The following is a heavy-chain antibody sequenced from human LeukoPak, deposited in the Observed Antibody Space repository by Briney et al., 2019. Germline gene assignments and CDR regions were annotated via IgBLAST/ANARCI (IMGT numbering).Heavy chain of an antibody. CDR2: INPNSGGT. D-gene: IGHD2-15*01. CDR1: GYTFTGYY. J-gene: IGHJ4*02. Sequence: GASVKVSCKTSGYTFTGYYMLWVRQAPGQGLEWMGWINPNSGGTNYAQKFQGRVTMTRDTSISTAYMELSRLRSDDTAVYYCARGGLIATGLFDYWGQGTLVTVSS. CDR3: ARGGLIATGLFDY. V-gene: IGHV1-2*02.